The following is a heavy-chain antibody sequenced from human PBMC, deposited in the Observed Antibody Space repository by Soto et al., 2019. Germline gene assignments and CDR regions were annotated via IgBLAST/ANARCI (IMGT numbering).Heavy chain of an antibody. CDR2: VYYNGCI. J-gene: IGHJ6*02. Sequence: SETLSLTCTVSGGSISSSNYYWSWIRHSPGKGLEWIGSVYYNGCIYYNPSLKSRVTISVDTSKNQFSLQLSSVTAADTAVYYCAREDDGGDREYYGLDVWGQGTRVTVPS. D-gene: IGHD2-21*02. V-gene: IGHV4-39*02. CDR3: AREDDGGDREYYGLDV. CDR1: GGSISSSNYY.